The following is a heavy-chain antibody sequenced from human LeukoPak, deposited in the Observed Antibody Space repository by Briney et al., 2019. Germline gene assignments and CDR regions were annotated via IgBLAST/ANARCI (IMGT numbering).Heavy chain of an antibody. J-gene: IGHJ6*02. CDR3: ARDLGAWATEYGMDV. Sequence: SETLSLTCTVSGDSISSYYWSWIRRPAGKGLEWLGRIYISEDSNYNPSLKSRVTISVDTSKNQFSLKLSSVTAADTAVYYCARDLGAWATEYGMDVWGQGTTVTVSS. V-gene: IGHV4-4*07. CDR2: IYISEDS. CDR1: GDSISSYY. D-gene: IGHD3-16*01.